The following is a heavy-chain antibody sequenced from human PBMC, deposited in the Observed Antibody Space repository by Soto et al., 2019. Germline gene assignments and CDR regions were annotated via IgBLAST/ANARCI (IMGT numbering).Heavy chain of an antibody. Sequence: SVKVSCKASGGTFSRYSITWVRQAPGHGLEWIGRIIPIFGIASYAQKFQGRVTITADESTSTAYMELSSLRSDDTAVYYCAREDREGETGLVPAAIGGMEVWGQVAKFTV. D-gene: IGHD2-2*01. J-gene: IGHJ6*02. CDR3: AREDREGETGLVPAAIGGMEV. CDR1: GGTFSRYS. CDR2: IIPIFGIA. V-gene: IGHV1-69*13.